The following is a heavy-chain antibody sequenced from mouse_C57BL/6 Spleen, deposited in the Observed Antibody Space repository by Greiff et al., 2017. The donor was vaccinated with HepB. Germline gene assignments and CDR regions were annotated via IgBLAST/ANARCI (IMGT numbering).Heavy chain of an antibody. CDR2: INYDGSST. CDR1: GFTFSDYY. CDR3: ARGRDYYGSSPAWFAY. J-gene: IGHJ3*01. V-gene: IGHV5-16*01. D-gene: IGHD1-1*01. Sequence: EVKLVESEGGLVQPGSSMKLSCTASGFTFSDYYMAWVRQVPEKGLEWVANINYDGSSTYYLDSLKSRFIISRDNAKNILYLQMSSLKSEDTATYYCARGRDYYGSSPAWFAYWGQGTLVTVSA.